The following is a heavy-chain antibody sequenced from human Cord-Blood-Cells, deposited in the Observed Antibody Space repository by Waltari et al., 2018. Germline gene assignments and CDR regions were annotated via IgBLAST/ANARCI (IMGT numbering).Heavy chain of an antibody. V-gene: IGHV1-2*04. CDR2: HNPNSGST. J-gene: IGHJ4*02. CDR3: ARGSSGWYFDY. Sequence: QVQLVQSGAEVQKQGASVTVSCKASGYTFTGDYMAWVRQAPEQGLGWMGWHNPNSGSTNYAQKFTGWVTMTRDTSISTAYMELSRLRSDDTAVYYCARGSSGWYFDYWGQGTLVTVSA. D-gene: IGHD6-19*01. CDR1: GYTFTGDY.